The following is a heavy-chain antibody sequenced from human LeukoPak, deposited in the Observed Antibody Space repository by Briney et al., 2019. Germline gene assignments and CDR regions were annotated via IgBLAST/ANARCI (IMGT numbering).Heavy chain of an antibody. CDR2: ISTGSSTT. CDR1: EFAFSTYN. CDR3: ARVAAGYSVNYFDY. J-gene: IGHJ4*02. D-gene: IGHD4-23*01. V-gene: IGHV3-48*02. Sequence: GGSLRLSCAASEFAFSTYNMNWVRQAPGKGLEWVSYISTGSSTTYHADSVKGRFTISRDNVENSLYLQMNGLRDEDTAVYYCARVAAGYSVNYFDYWGQGTLVTVSS.